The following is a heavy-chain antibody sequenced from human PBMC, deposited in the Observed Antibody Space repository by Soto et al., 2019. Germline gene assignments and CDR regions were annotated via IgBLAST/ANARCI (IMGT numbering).Heavy chain of an antibody. V-gene: IGHV1-69*01. CDR1: GVSFNNNG. CDR2: VSPPFRTS. CDR3: ARVLYYGSGSYSPYGMDV. Sequence: QVQLVQSGAEVKKPGSSVKVSCKTSGVSFNNNGIGWVRQAPGHGLEWMGGVSPPFRTSNYARKFQGRISITAGATTGTVNIELGSLTSEDTAQYYCARVLYYGSGSYSPYGMDVWGQGTTVTVSS. D-gene: IGHD3-10*01. J-gene: IGHJ6*02.